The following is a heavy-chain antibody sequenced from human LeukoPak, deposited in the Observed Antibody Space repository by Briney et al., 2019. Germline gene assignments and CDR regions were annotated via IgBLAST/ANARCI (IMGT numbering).Heavy chain of an antibody. CDR2: VHYRGST. V-gene: IGHV4-59*08. Sequence: KTSETLSLTWTVSGXPISDYYWSWIRQPPGKGLGWIGYVHYRGSTIYNPSLKSRVTVLLDTPNKQFSLRLTSVTAADTAVYYCARGTDFQRWGQGTLVTVSS. CDR1: GXPISDYY. CDR3: ARGTDFQR. J-gene: IGHJ1*01.